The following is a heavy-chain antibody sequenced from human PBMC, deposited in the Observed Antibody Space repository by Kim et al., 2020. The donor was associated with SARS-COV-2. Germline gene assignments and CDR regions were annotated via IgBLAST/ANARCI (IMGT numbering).Heavy chain of an antibody. CDR1: GFSFSSYW. D-gene: IGHD1-26*01. J-gene: IGHJ4*02. CDR2: IKQDGSEK. CDR3: ARGGRRLYYIDY. Sequence: GGSLRLSCAASGFSFSSYWMCWVRQAPGQGLEWVANIKQDGSEKYYVDSVKGRLTISRDNAKNSLYLQMDSLRAEDTAVYYCARGGRRLYYIDYWGQGTLVTVSS. V-gene: IGHV3-7*01.